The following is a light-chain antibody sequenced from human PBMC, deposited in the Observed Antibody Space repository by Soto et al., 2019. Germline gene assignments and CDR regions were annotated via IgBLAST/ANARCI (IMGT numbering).Light chain of an antibody. CDR1: QSISGY. Sequence: IQMTQSPSSLYASVGDTVTITCRSSQSISGYLNWYQQKPGKAPKLLIYAASSLQSGVPSRFSGSGSGTHFTLTISSLQPEDYATYYCQQSYSTPPRYTFGQGTKVDIK. CDR3: QQSYSTPPRYT. J-gene: IGKJ2*01. CDR2: AAS. V-gene: IGKV1-39*01.